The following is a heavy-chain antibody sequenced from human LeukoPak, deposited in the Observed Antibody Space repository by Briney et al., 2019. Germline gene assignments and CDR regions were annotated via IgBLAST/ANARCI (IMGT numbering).Heavy chain of an antibody. CDR3: ATVTDYYGSGSFDY. V-gene: IGHV1-24*01. J-gene: IGHJ4*02. Sequence: ASVKVSCKVSGYTLTELSMHWVRRAPGKGLEWMGGFDPEDGETIYAQKFQGRVTMTEDTSTDTAYMELSSLRSEDTAVYYCATVTDYYGSGSFDYWGQGTLVTVSS. D-gene: IGHD3-10*01. CDR1: GYTLTELS. CDR2: FDPEDGET.